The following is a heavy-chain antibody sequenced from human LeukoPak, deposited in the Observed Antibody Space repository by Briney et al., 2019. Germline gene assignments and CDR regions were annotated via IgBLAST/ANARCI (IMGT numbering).Heavy chain of an antibody. CDR2: IYYSGST. V-gene: IGHV4-39*01. CDR1: GGSISSSSYY. CDR3: ARSSAVISYDSSGYTGSYYFDY. J-gene: IGHJ4*02. D-gene: IGHD3-22*01. Sequence: SETLSLTCTVSGGSISSSSYYWGWIRQPPGKGLEWIGSIYYSGSTYYNPSLKSRVTISVDTSKNQFSLKLSSVTAADTAVYYCARSSAVISYDSSGYTGSYYFDYWGQGTLVTVSS.